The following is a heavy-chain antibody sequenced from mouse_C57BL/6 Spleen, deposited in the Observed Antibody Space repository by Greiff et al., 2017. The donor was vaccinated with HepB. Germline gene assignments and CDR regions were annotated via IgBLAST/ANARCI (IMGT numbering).Heavy chain of an antibody. CDR2: ISYSGST. CDR3: ARWGYYGSSYDWYFDV. V-gene: IGHV3-1*01. CDR1: GYSITSGYD. J-gene: IGHJ1*03. D-gene: IGHD1-1*01. Sequence: EVKLMESGPGMVKPSQSLSLTCTVTGYSITSGYDWHWIRHFPGNKLEWMGYISYSGSTNYNPSLKSRISITHDTSKNHFFLKLNSVTTEDTATYYCARWGYYGSSYDWYFDVWGTGTTVTVSS.